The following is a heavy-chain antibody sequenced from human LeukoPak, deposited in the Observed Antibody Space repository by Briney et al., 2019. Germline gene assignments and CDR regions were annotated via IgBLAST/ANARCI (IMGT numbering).Heavy chain of an antibody. CDR2: ISPSSGYI. CDR1: GFTFSSYS. CDR3: ARGGVTTYGYEF. J-gene: IGHJ4*02. V-gene: IGHV3-21*06. D-gene: IGHD4-17*01. Sequence: GGSLRLSRAASGFTFSSYSMNWVRQAPGKGLEWVSSISPSSGYIYYADSVKGRFTISRDDAKNSLCLQMNSLRAEDTAVYYCARGGVTTYGYEFWGRGAPVTVSS.